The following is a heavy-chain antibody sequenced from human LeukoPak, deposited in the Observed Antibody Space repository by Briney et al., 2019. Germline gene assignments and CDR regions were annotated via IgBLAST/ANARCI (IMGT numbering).Heavy chain of an antibody. CDR1: GFTFSSYA. Sequence: PGRSLRLSCAASGFTFSSYAMRWVRQAPGKGLEWVAVISYDGSNKYYADSVKGRFTISRDNSKNTLYLQMNSLRAEDTAVYYCARARSSYGYGDAFDIWGQGTMVTVSS. V-gene: IGHV3-30*04. J-gene: IGHJ3*02. CDR3: ARARSSYGYGDAFDI. D-gene: IGHD5-18*01. CDR2: ISYDGSNK.